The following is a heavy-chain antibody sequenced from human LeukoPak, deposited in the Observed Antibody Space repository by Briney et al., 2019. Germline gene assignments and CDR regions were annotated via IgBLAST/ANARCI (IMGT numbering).Heavy chain of an antibody. CDR3: VKPLRFIRGLGDN. J-gene: IGHJ4*02. CDR2: IKQDESEI. CDR1: GFIFSDYW. Sequence: GGSLRLSCAASGFIFSDYWMSWVRQAPGKGLEWVANIKQDESEIFYVESVKGRFTISRDNAKNSLYLEMGSLRAEDTAVYYCVKPLRFIRGLGDNWGQGTLVSVSS. V-gene: IGHV3-7*01. D-gene: IGHD3-10*01.